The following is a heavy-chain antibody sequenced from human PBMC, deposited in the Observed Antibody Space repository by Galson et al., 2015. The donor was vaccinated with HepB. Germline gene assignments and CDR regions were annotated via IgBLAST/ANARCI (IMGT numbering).Heavy chain of an antibody. V-gene: IGHV1-69*02. CDR3: TIAPNYYGSGSTY. CDR1: GGTLSSYT. D-gene: IGHD3-10*01. CDR2: IIPILGRA. J-gene: IGHJ4*02. Sequence: SVKVSCKASGGTLSSYTISWGGQAPGQGLEWMGRIIPILGRANYAQKFQGRVTITADKSTSTAYMELSSLRSEDTALYYFTIAPNYYGSGSTYWGQGTLVTASS.